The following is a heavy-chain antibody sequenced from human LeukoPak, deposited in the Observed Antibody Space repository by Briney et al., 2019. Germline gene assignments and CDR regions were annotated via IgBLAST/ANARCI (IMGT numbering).Heavy chain of an antibody. V-gene: IGHV1-46*01. Sequence: ASVKVSCKASGYTFTSYYMHWVRQAPGQGLEWMGIINPSGGSTSYAQKFQGRVTMTRDMSTSTVYMELSSLRSEDTAVYYCARALSSGWYEARFDPWGQGTLVTVSS. J-gene: IGHJ5*02. CDR3: ARALSSGWYEARFDP. CDR2: INPSGGST. CDR1: GYTFTSYY. D-gene: IGHD6-19*01.